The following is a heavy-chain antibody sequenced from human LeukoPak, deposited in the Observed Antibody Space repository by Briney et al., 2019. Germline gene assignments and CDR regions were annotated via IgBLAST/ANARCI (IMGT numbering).Heavy chain of an antibody. Sequence: PGGSLRLSCAASGFTVSSNYMNWVRQAPGKGLEWVSYINSGSSYMYYPDSVKGRFTISRDNAKNSLYLQMDSLRDEDTAVYYCAREDDDWGPNTFDVWGQGTVVTVSS. CDR2: INSGSSYM. D-gene: IGHD7-27*01. CDR3: AREDDDWGPNTFDV. J-gene: IGHJ3*01. V-gene: IGHV3-48*02. CDR1: GFTVSSNY.